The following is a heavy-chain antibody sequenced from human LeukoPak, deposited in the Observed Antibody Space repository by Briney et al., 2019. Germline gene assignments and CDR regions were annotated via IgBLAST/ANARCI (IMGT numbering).Heavy chain of an antibody. D-gene: IGHD3-22*01. CDR2: ISAYNGNT. V-gene: IGHV1-18*01. Sequence: GASVKVSCKASGYTFTSYSISWVRQAPGQGLEWMGWISAYNGNTNYAQKLQGRVTMTTDTSTSTAYMELRSLRSDDTAVYYCARDDLSITMIVVGSDAFDIWGQGTMVTVSS. J-gene: IGHJ3*02. CDR1: GYTFTSYS. CDR3: ARDDLSITMIVVGSDAFDI.